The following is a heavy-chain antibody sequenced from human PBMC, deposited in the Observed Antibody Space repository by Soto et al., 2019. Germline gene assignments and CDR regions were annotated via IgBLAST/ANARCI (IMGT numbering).Heavy chain of an antibody. J-gene: IGHJ3*02. Sequence: SGPTLVKPTQTLTLTCTFSGFSLSTSGVGVGWIRQPPGKALEWLALIYWDDDKRYSPSLKSRLTITKDTSKNQVVLTMTIVDPVDTATYDCAHSEGNMIAARPGDAFDIWGQGTMVTVSS. D-gene: IGHD6-6*01. V-gene: IGHV2-5*02. CDR1: GFSLSTSGVG. CDR3: AHSEGNMIAARPGDAFDI. CDR2: IYWDDDK.